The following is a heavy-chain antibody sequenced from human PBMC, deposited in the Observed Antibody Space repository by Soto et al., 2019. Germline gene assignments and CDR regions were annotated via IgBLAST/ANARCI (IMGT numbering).Heavy chain of an antibody. D-gene: IGHD2-2*01. Sequence: GSLRLSCAASGFTFSSSGMHWVRQAPGKELEWVTVRCDDGSNKHYANSVKGRFTISRDNSKNSMSLQMNTLRDEDTDVYYCAREDSIIIPAVSDFWGQGTLVTVSS. CDR1: GFTFSSSG. V-gene: IGHV3-33*01. J-gene: IGHJ4*02. CDR3: AREDSIIIPAVSDF. CDR2: RCDDGSNK.